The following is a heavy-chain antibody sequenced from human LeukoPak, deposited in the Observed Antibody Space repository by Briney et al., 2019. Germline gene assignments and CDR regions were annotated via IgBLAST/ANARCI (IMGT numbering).Heavy chain of an antibody. D-gene: IGHD2-8*01. Sequence: SQTLSLTCSVSGGSISSGVYFWSWIRQPPGKGLEWIGYIYYSGSTNYSPSLQSRVTISVDTSRNQFSPRLSSVTAADTAMYYCARSGTKTNGFDYWGQGTLVTVSS. J-gene: IGHJ4*02. V-gene: IGHV4-61*08. CDR2: IYYSGST. CDR3: ARSGTKTNGFDY. CDR1: GGSISSGVYF.